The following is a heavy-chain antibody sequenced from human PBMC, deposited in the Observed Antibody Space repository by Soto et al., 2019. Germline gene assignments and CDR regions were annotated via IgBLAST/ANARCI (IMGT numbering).Heavy chain of an antibody. V-gene: IGHV1-2*04. D-gene: IGHD6-6*01. CDR2: INPNSGGT. CDR1: GYTFTGSY. CDR3: ARDQGSSSPFDC. J-gene: IGHJ4*02. Sequence: ASVKVSCKASGYTFTGSYMHWVLQAPGQGLEWMGWINPNSGGTNYAQKFQGWVTMTRDTSISTAYMELSRLRSDDTAVYYCARDQGSSSPFDCWGQGTLVTVSS.